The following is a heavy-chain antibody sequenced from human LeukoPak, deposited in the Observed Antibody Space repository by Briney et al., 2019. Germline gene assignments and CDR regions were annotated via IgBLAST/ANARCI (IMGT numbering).Heavy chain of an antibody. Sequence: SESLSLTCTVFGDSLNSGSYYWSWIRQHSERGLEWIGYISYRGTTFYNPSLKSRVSISGDTSKTQFSLNINSVTAADTAVYYCARMPRGVAVVTPYYFDSWGQGTLVTVSS. CDR1: GDSLNSGSYY. CDR3: ARMPRGVAVVTPYYFDS. J-gene: IGHJ4*02. V-gene: IGHV4-31*03. D-gene: IGHD2-21*02. CDR2: ISYRGTT.